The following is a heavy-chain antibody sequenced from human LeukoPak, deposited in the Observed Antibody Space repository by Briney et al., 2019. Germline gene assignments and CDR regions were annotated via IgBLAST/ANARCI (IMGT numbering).Heavy chain of an antibody. J-gene: IGHJ3*02. V-gene: IGHV1-18*01. Sequence: GASVKVPCKASGSTFTTYDIVWVRQAPGQGLEWMGWISGYNGNTNYAQKLQGRVTMTTDTSTSTVYMELRSLTSDDTAVYYCARDSFDIWGQGTMVTVSS. CDR2: ISGYNGNT. CDR1: GSTFTTYD. CDR3: ARDSFDI.